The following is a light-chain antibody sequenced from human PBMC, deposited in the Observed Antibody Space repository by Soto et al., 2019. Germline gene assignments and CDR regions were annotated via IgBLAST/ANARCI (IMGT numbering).Light chain of an antibody. CDR2: DGN. CDR3: TSYRIGPLSV. V-gene: IGLV2-14*03. CDR1: SSDVGGSNY. Sequence: QSALAQPASVSGSPGQSITVSCAGISSDVGGSNYVSRFLQHTGKAHRLIIFDGNHRPSGVSPRCSVSKSGSTASLPISGLQTEDEAQHFCTSYRIGPLSVFGTGTKVTV. J-gene: IGLJ1*01.